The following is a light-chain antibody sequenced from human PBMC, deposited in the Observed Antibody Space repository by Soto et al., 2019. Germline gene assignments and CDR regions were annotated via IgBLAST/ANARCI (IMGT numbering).Light chain of an antibody. CDR3: QQYYSYPPLT. CDR1: QGISSD. V-gene: IGKV1-8*01. J-gene: IGKJ4*01. CDR2: AAS. Sequence: AIRMTQSPSSFSASTGDRVTITCRASQGISSDLAWYQQKSGKAPKLLIYAASTLQSGVPSRFIGSGSGTDFTLTISCLQSEDFATYYCQQYYSYPPLTFGGGTKVEIK.